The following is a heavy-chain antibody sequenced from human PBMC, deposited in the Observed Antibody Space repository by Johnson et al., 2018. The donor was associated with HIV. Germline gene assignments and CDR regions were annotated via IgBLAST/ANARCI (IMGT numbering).Heavy chain of an antibody. Sequence: QVQLLESGGGVVRPGGSLRLSCAASGFRFDENGLNWVRQRPGKGLEWVAVIWYDGSNKYYADSVKGRFTISRDNSKNTLYLQMNSLRAEDTAVYYCARSNTAMMYDAFDIWGQGTMVTVSS. J-gene: IGHJ3*02. CDR1: GFRFDENG. CDR2: IWYDGSNK. D-gene: IGHD5-18*01. CDR3: ARSNTAMMYDAFDI. V-gene: IGHV3-33*08.